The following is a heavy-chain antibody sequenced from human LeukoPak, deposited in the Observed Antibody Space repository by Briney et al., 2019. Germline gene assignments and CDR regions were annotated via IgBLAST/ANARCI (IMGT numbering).Heavy chain of an antibody. CDR2: IYYSGST. V-gene: IGHV4-61*05. CDR3: AGTSSGSYYTTLDY. D-gene: IGHD3-10*01. J-gene: IGHJ4*02. CDR1: GGSISSSSYY. Sequence: SETLSLTCTVSGGSISSSSYYWGWIRQPPGKGLEWIGYIYYSGSTYYNPSLKSRVTISVDTSKNQFSLKLSSVTAADTAVYYCAGTSSGSYYTTLDYWGQGTLVTVSS.